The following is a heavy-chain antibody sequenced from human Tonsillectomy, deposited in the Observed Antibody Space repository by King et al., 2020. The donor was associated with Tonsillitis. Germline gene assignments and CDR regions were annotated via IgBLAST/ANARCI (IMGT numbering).Heavy chain of an antibody. V-gene: IGHV4-61*01. J-gene: IGHJ4*02. CDR1: GGSVSSGSYY. CDR3: ARGPSVLRFLEWLLYFDY. D-gene: IGHD3-3*01. Sequence: QLQESGPGLVKPSETLSLTCTVSGGSVSSGSYYWSWIRQPPGKGLEWIGYIYYSGSTNYNPSLKSRVTISVDTSKNQFSLKLSSVTAADTAVYYFARGPSVLRFLEWLLYFDYWGQGTLVTVSS. CDR2: IYYSGST.